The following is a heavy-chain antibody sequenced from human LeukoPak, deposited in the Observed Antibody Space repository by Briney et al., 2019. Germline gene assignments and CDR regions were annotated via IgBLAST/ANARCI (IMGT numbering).Heavy chain of an antibody. Sequence: PSETLSLTCTVSGGSISSSSYYWGWIRQPPGKGLEWIGSIYYSGSTYYNPSLKSRVTISVDTSKNQFSLKLSSVTAADTAVYYCARSTYYDSSGYYPPFDYWGQGTLVTVSS. CDR3: ARSTYYDSSGYYPPFDY. J-gene: IGHJ4*02. V-gene: IGHV4-39*01. CDR1: GGSISSSSYY. D-gene: IGHD3-22*01. CDR2: IYYSGST.